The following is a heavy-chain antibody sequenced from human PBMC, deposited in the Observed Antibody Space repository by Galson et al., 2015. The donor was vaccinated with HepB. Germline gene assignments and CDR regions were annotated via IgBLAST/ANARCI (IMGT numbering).Heavy chain of an antibody. J-gene: IGHJ6*02. CDR1: EFTFSSYW. CDR2: INPDGSEK. D-gene: IGHD3-10*01. Sequence: LRLSCAASEFTFSSYWMSWVRQAPGKGLEWVANINPDGSEKYYVASLKGRFTIPRDNAKNSLYLQMDSLRAEDTAVYYCARRISLGRGISTKPDYYYGMDVWGQGTTVTVAS. V-gene: IGHV3-7*03. CDR3: ARRISLGRGISTKPDYYYGMDV.